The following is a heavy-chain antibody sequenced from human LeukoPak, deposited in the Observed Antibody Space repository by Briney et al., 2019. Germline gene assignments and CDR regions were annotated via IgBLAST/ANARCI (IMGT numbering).Heavy chain of an antibody. D-gene: IGHD3-3*01. Sequence: ASVKVSCKASGYTFTSYDINWVRQATGQGLEWMGWMNPNSGNTGYAQKFQGRVTITRNTSISTAYMELSSLRSEDTAVYYCARAVYYDFWSGYFYVRIHDAFDIWGQGTMVTVSS. J-gene: IGHJ3*02. CDR1: GYTFTSYD. V-gene: IGHV1-8*03. CDR2: MNPNSGNT. CDR3: ARAVYYDFWSGYFYVRIHDAFDI.